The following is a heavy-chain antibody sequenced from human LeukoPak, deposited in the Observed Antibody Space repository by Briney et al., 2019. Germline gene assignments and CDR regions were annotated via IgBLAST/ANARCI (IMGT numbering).Heavy chain of an antibody. D-gene: IGHD6-13*01. V-gene: IGHV3-30*18. CDR1: GFTFSSYG. J-gene: IGHJ4*02. CDR3: AKAARVDVAAARGYFDY. Sequence: GGSLRLSCAASGFTFSSYGMHWVRQAPGKGLEWVAVISYDGSNKYYADSVKGRFTISRDNSKNTLYLQMNSLRAEDTAVYYCAKAARVDVAAARGYFDYWGQGTLVTVSS. CDR2: ISYDGSNK.